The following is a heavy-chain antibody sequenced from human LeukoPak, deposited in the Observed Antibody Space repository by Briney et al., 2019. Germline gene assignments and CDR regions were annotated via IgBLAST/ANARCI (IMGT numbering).Heavy chain of an antibody. Sequence: ASVKVSCKASGYTFTSYGISWVRQAPGQGLEWMGWISAYNGNTNYAQKLQGRVTMTTDTSTSTAYMELRSLRSDDTAVYYCASSTMVRGVIILEFGYWGQGTLVTVSS. CDR2: ISAYNGNT. V-gene: IGHV1-18*04. D-gene: IGHD3-10*01. J-gene: IGHJ4*02. CDR1: GYTFTSYG. CDR3: ASSTMVRGVIILEFGY.